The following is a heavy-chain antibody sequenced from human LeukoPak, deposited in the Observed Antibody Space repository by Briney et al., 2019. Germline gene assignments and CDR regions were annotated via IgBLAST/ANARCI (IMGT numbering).Heavy chain of an antibody. V-gene: IGHV3-33*01. Sequence: GRSLRLSCAASGFTFSSYGMHWVRQAPGKGLEWVAVIWYDGSNKYYADSVKGRFTISRDNSKNTLYLQMNSLRAEDTAVYYCARVSGDFYYFDYWGQGTLVTVSS. J-gene: IGHJ4*02. CDR3: ARVSGDFYYFDY. D-gene: IGHD4-17*01. CDR2: IWYDGSNK. CDR1: GFTFSSYG.